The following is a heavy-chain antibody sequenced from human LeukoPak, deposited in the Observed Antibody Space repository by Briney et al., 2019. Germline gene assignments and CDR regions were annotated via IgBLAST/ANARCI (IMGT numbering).Heavy chain of an antibody. Sequence: GGSLRLSCAASGFTFSSYSMNWVRQAPGKGLEWVSSISSSSSDIYYADSVKGRFTISRDNAKNSLYLQMNSLRAEDTAVYYCATWYSSGQCPFDYWGQGTLVTVSS. V-gene: IGHV3-21*01. CDR2: ISSSSSDI. CDR1: GFTFSSYS. CDR3: ATWYSSGQCPFDY. J-gene: IGHJ4*02. D-gene: IGHD6-19*01.